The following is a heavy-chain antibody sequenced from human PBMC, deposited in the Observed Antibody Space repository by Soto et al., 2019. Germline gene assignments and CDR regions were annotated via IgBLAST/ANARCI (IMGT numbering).Heavy chain of an antibody. CDR3: ARDHDFWSGYRFDY. CDR1: GGSVSSGSYY. V-gene: IGHV4-61*01. Sequence: SETLSLTCTVSGGSVSSGSYYWSWIRQPPGKGLEWIGYIYYSGSTNYNPSLKSRVTISVDTSKNQFSLKLSSVAAADTAVYYCARDHDFWSGYRFDYWGQGTLVTVSS. CDR2: IYYSGST. J-gene: IGHJ4*02. D-gene: IGHD3-3*01.